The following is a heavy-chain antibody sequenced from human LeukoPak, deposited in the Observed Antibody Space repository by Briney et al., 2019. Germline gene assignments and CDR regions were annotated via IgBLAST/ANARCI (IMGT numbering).Heavy chain of an antibody. CDR1: GYTFSSYY. D-gene: IGHD2-15*01. CDR3: ARSGYCSGGRCYSGYWFDP. V-gene: IGHV1-46*01. Sequence: GASVTVSFTASGYTFSSYYMHWVRQAPGQGLEGMGMINPSGDSTTYAQKFQGRVTMTRDTSTSTVYMELSSLRSEDTAVYYCARSGYCSGGRCYSGYWFDPWGQGTLVTVPS. J-gene: IGHJ5*02. CDR2: INPSGDST.